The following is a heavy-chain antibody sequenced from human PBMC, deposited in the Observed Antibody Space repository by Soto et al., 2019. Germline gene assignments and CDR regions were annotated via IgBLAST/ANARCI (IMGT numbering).Heavy chain of an antibody. CDR1: GSTFSSYA. CDR2: IIPIFGTA. Sequence: QVQLMRSGAEVKKPGSSVKVSCKASGSTFSSYAISCVQQAPGQGLEGMGGIIPIFGTANYAQKVRGRVTISADESTSTAYMELSSLRPEETAVYYCPIDLRRLPSYWGRGTLVPVST. D-gene: IGHD4-17*01. CDR3: PIDLRRLPSY. V-gene: IGHV1-69*01. J-gene: IGHJ4*02.